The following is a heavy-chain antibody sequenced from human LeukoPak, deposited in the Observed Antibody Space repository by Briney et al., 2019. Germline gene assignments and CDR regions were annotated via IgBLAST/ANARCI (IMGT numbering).Heavy chain of an antibody. CDR3: AKDHLRYYGSGTFNY. CDR1: GFTFSSYG. D-gene: IGHD3-10*01. CDR2: IWYDGSNK. J-gene: IGHJ4*02. V-gene: IGHV3-33*06. Sequence: GGSLRLSCAASGFTFSSYGMHGVRQAPGKGLEWVAVIWYDGSNKYYADSVKGRFTISRDNSKNTLYLQMNSLRAEDTAVYYCAKDHLRYYGSGTFNYWGQGTLVTVSS.